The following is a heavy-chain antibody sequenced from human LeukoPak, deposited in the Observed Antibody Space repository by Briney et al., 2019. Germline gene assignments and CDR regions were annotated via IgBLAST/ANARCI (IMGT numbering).Heavy chain of an antibody. CDR1: GYSFTSNW. D-gene: IGHD3-16*01. CDR2: IYPGDSDT. CDR3: ARQITFGGIEFYP. Sequence: RGESLKISRKASGYSFTSNWIGWVRQMPWKGLEWMGIIYPGDSDTRYSPSFQGQVTISADKSISTAYLQWSSLKASDTAMYYCARQITFGGIEFYPWGQGTLVTVSS. J-gene: IGHJ5*02. V-gene: IGHV5-51*01.